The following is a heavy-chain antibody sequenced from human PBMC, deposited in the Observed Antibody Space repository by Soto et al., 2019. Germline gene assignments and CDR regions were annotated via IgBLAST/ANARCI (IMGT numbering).Heavy chain of an antibody. V-gene: IGHV4-4*02. Sequence: QVQLQESGPGPVKPSGTLSLTCAVSGGSITRSNWWSWVRQPPGKGLEWSGEIYHSGSTNYNPSLKSRVTLSVDKSKNQFDLKLSSVTAADTAVYYCARDLWFGEFVSGNDYWGQGTLVTVAA. D-gene: IGHD3-10*01. CDR1: GGSITRSNW. CDR3: ARDLWFGEFVSGNDY. CDR2: IYHSGST. J-gene: IGHJ4*02.